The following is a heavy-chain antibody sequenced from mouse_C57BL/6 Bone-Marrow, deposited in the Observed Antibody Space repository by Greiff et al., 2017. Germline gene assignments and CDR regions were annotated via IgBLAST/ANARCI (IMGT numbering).Heavy chain of an antibody. CDR3: AREGIYYDSYDY. J-gene: IGHJ2*01. D-gene: IGHD2-4*01. V-gene: IGHV1-50*01. Sequence: QAQLKQPGAELVKPGASVKLSCKASGYTFTSYWMQWVKQRPGQGLEWIGEIDPSDSYTNYNQKFKGKATLTVDTSSSTAYMQLSSLTSEDSAVYYCAREGIYYDSYDYWGQGTTLTVSS. CDR1: GYTFTSYW. CDR2: IDPSDSYT.